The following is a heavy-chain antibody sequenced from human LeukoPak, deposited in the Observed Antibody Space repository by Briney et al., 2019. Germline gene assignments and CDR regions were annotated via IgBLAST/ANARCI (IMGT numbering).Heavy chain of an antibody. Sequence: PSETLSLTCAGYSGSFSGYYWSWIRQPPGKGLERIGEIDHSGSTNYNPSLKSRLTISLDTSKNQFSLKLSSVTAADTAVYYCARDGSGSYGPKPIDYWGQGTLVTVSS. CDR3: ARDGSGSYGPKPIDY. D-gene: IGHD3-10*01. CDR2: IDHSGST. CDR1: SGSFSGYY. V-gene: IGHV4-34*01. J-gene: IGHJ4*02.